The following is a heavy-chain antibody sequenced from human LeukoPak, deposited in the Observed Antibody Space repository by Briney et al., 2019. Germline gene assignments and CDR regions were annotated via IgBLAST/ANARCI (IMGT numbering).Heavy chain of an antibody. CDR2: INPNTGDT. V-gene: IGHV1-2*02. D-gene: IGHD2-15*01. CDR1: GYTFTGYY. Sequence: ASVKVSCKASGYTFTGYYIHWVRQAPGQGLEWMAWINPNTGDTNYAQRFQGRVTMTRDTSVNTAYMELSRLRSDDTAAYFCAREESFSGGSQSLDYWGQGTLVTVSS. CDR3: AREESFSGGSQSLDY. J-gene: IGHJ4*02.